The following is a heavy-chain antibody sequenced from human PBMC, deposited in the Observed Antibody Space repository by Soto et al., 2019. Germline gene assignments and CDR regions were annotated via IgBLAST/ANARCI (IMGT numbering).Heavy chain of an antibody. CDR2: ISYSGST. CDR1: GVSIISHNYY. V-gene: IGHV4-31*03. CDR3: AREEASRIERWFDP. J-gene: IGHJ5*02. Sequence: KPSETLSLTCTVSGVSIISHNYYFNCIRHPPWNGLELIGFISYSGSTHYNPSLNSRVFISADKSNNRFSLRLTSVTAADTAMYYCAREEASRIERWFDPWGQGTLVTVSS.